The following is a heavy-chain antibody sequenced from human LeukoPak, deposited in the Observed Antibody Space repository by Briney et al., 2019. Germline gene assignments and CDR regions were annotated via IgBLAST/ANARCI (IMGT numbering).Heavy chain of an antibody. CDR3: ARAGYDYIWGSYHTGRYFDY. V-gene: IGHV3-74*01. D-gene: IGHD3-16*02. CDR2: INSDGSST. J-gene: IGHJ4*02. CDR1: GFTFSSYW. Sequence: GGSLRLSCAASGFTFSSYWMHWVRQAPGKGLVWVSRINSDGSSTSYADSVKGRFTISRDNAKNTLYLQMNSLRAEDTAVYYCARAGYDYIWGSYHTGRYFDYWGQGTLVTASS.